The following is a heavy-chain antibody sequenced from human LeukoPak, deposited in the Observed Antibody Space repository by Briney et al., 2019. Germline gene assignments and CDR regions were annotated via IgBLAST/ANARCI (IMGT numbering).Heavy chain of an antibody. V-gene: IGHV4-4*07. CDR3: ARGRRFLEWSNAFDI. Sequence: PSETLSLSCSAAGGSISCYYWSWLRQPAGKGLEWVGRIYTSGSTNYNPSLKSRVTMSVDTSKNQFSLKLSSVTAADTAVYYCARGRRFLEWSNAFDIWGQGTMVTVSS. J-gene: IGHJ3*02. D-gene: IGHD3-3*01. CDR1: GGSISCYY. CDR2: IYTSGST.